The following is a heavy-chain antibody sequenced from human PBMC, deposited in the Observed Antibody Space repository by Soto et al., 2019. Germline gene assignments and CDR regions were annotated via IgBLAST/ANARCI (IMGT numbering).Heavy chain of an antibody. V-gene: IGHV4-30-4*01. CDR2: IYYSGST. Sequence: SETLSLTCTVSGGSISSGDYYWGWIRKPPGKGLEWIGYIYYSGSTYYNPSLKSRVTISVDTSKNQFSLKLSSVTAADTAVYYCARDLGPPESRFDPWGQGTLVTVSS. CDR1: GGSISSGDYY. J-gene: IGHJ5*02. CDR3: ARDLGPPESRFDP.